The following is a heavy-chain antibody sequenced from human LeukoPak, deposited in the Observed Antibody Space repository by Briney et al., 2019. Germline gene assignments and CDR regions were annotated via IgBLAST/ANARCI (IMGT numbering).Heavy chain of an antibody. CDR3: ARDGAVAGTVDY. D-gene: IGHD6-19*01. J-gene: IGHJ4*02. CDR2: IYTSGST. V-gene: IGHV4-4*07. Sequence: PSETLSLTCTVSGGSISSYYWSWIRQPAGKGLEWIGRIYTSGSTNYKPSLKSRVTISVDKSKNQFSLKLSSVTAADTAVYYCARDGAVAGTVDYWGQGTLVTVSS. CDR1: GGSISSYY.